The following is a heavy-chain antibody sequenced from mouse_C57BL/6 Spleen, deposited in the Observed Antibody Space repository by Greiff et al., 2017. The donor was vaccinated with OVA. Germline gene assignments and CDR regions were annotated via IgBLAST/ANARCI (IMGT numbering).Heavy chain of an antibody. D-gene: IGHD1-1*01. Sequence: VQLQQSGAELVRPGSSVKLSCKASGYTFTSYWMDWVKQRPGQGLEWIGNIYPSDSETHYNQKFKDKATLTVDKSSSTAYMQLSSLTSEDSAVYYGARGYYAHGAMDYWGQGTSVTVSS. V-gene: IGHV1-61*01. J-gene: IGHJ4*01. CDR3: ARGYYAHGAMDY. CDR1: GYTFTSYW. CDR2: IYPSDSET.